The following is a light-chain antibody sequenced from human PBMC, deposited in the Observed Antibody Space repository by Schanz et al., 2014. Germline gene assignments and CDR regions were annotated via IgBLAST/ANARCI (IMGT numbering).Light chain of an antibody. CDR2: AAS. J-gene: IGKJ1*01. CDR3: LQYNSYPWT. Sequence: PGEGVTLSCRASEPVGSDYVAWYQQKPDQAPRLLIDAASTRVTGIPARFSGSGSGTEFTLTISSLQPDDFATYYCLQYNSYPWTFGQGTKVEIK. CDR1: EPVGSD. V-gene: IGKV3-15*01.